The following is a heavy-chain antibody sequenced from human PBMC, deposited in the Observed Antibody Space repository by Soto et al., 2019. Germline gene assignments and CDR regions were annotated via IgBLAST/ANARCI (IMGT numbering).Heavy chain of an antibody. Sequence: PGGSLRLSCAASGFTFSDYYMSWIRQAPGKGLEWVSYISGSGSTIYYADSVKGRFTISRDNAKNSLHLQMNSLRAEDTAVYYCASGVAASHFYYYYMDVWAKGTTVTVSS. CDR2: ISGSGSTI. V-gene: IGHV3-11*01. CDR3: ASGVAASHFYYYYMDV. D-gene: IGHD2-15*01. CDR1: GFTFSDYY. J-gene: IGHJ6*03.